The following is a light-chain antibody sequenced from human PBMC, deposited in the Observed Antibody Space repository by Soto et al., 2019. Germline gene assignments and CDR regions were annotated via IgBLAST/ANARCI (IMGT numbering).Light chain of an antibody. J-gene: IGKJ1*01. CDR1: QALNTR. V-gene: IGKV3-11*01. CDR3: HQRQSWPRT. CDR2: LTS. Sequence: ENVLTQSPATLSAFPGDRVTLSCRASQALNTRLAWYQHKPGQAPRLLIYLTSNRAAGVPSRFSAWGSETDFTLAISDVQPEDFAVYYCHQRQSWPRTFGQGTKVDTK.